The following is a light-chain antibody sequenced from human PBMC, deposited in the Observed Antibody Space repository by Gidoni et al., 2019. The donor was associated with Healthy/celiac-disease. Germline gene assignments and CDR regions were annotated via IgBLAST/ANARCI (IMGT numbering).Light chain of an antibody. CDR3: QQYGSSPPFT. V-gene: IGKV3-20*01. J-gene: IGKJ5*01. CDR2: GAS. Sequence: EIVFTHSPRTLSLSPGERATLSCRASQSVSSSYLAWYQQKPGQAPRRLIYGASSRATGIPDRFSGSGSGTDFTLTISRLEPEDFAVYYCQQYGSSPPFTFGQGTRLEIK. CDR1: QSVSSSY.